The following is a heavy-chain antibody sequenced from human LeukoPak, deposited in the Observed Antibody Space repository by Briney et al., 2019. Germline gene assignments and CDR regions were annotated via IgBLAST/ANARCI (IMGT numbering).Heavy chain of an antibody. CDR1: GYTFTANY. J-gene: IGHJ4*02. D-gene: IGHD3-3*01. CDR2: INPNSGGT. CDR3: ASGSGQYSPDS. Sequence: ASVKLSDTASGYTFTANYLHLVRQAPGQGLEWMGWINPNSGGTNHAQMFQGRVPMTRDTSISTAYMELSRLRSDDTAVYYCASGSGQYSPDSWGERDLVTVSS. V-gene: IGHV1-2*02.